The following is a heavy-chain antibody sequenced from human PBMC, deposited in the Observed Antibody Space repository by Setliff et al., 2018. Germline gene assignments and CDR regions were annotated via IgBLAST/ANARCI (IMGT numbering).Heavy chain of an antibody. Sequence: SCVGSGFTISVYAMTWVRQVPGKGLEWISSIKDSDYSTYYADPVKGRFTISRDNSKNTLYLQMNGLRAEDSALYYCAKDPNGDFFGALDTWGQGALVTVSS. J-gene: IGHJ5*02. CDR1: GFTISVYA. CDR3: AKDPNGDFFGALDT. D-gene: IGHD4-17*01. V-gene: IGHV3-23*05. CDR2: IKDSDYST.